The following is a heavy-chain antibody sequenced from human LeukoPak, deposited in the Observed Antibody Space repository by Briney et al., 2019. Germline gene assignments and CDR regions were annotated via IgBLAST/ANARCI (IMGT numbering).Heavy chain of an antibody. CDR1: GYTFTSYG. V-gene: IGHV1-18*01. CDR2: ISAYNGNT. J-gene: IGHJ4*02. Sequence: ASVKVSCKASGYTFTSYGISWVRQAPGQGLEWMGWISAYNGNTNYAQKLQGRVTMTTDTSTSTAYMELRSLRSDDTAVYYCARQRWLIAAAGYYFDYWGQGTLFTVSS. CDR3: ARQRWLIAAAGYYFDY. D-gene: IGHD6-13*01.